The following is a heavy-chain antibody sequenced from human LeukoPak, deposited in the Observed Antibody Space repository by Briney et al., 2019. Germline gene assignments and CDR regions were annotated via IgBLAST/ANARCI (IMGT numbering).Heavy chain of an antibody. J-gene: IGHJ4*02. V-gene: IGHV1-2*02. CDR2: INPNSGGT. Sequence: GASVKVSCKASGYTFTGYYMHWVRQAPGQGLEWMGWINPNSGGTNYAQKFQGRVTMTRDTSISTAYMELSRLRSDDTAVYYCARDRIAAAGTLDYWGQGTLVTVSS. CDR3: ARDRIAAAGTLDY. CDR1: GYTFTGYY. D-gene: IGHD6-13*01.